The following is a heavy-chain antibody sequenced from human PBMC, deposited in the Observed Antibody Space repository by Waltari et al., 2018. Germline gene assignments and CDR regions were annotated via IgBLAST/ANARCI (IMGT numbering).Heavy chain of an antibody. CDR1: GNPFTDYY. Sequence: EVQLVQSGAEVKKPGATVKISCKVVGNPFTDYYIHWVQQPPGKGLEWMGLVDPEDGETIYAEKFQGRVTITADTSTDTAYMELSSLRSEDTAVYYCATGDYYDSSGYSNWFDPWGQGTLVTVSS. D-gene: IGHD3-22*01. V-gene: IGHV1-69-2*01. CDR3: ATGDYYDSSGYSNWFDP. CDR2: VDPEDGET. J-gene: IGHJ5*02.